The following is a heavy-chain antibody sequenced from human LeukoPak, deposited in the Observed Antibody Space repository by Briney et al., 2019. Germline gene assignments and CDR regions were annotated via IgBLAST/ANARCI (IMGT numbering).Heavy chain of an antibody. Sequence: GGSLRLSCAASGFTFSRYWMSWVRQAPGKGLEWVANIEQDGSEKYYVDSVKGRFTISRDNAKKSLYLQMNSLRAEDTAVYYCARVWWFGEFHYFDYWGQGTLVTVSS. J-gene: IGHJ4*02. V-gene: IGHV3-7*01. CDR1: GFTFSRYW. CDR2: IEQDGSEK. CDR3: ARVWWFGEFHYFDY. D-gene: IGHD3-10*01.